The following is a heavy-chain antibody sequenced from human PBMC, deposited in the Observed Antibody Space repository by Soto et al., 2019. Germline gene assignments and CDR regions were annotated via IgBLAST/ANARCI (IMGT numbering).Heavy chain of an antibody. CDR3: ARGVTMIVVVRFYGMDV. J-gene: IGHJ6*02. CDR1: GDTFTSYY. V-gene: IGHV1-46*01. CDR2: INPSGGST. Sequence: ASVKVSCKASGDTFTSYYMHWVRQAPGQGLEWMGIINPSGGSTSYAQKFQGRVTMTRDTSTSTVYMELSSLRSEDTAVYYCARGVTMIVVVRFYGMDVWGQGTTVTVSS. D-gene: IGHD3-22*01.